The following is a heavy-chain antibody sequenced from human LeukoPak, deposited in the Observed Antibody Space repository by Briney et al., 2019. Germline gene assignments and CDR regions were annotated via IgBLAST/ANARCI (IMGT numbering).Heavy chain of an antibody. CDR3: ARGRGGDYVPSRFDY. Sequence: GGSLRLSCAASGFTFSSYSMNWVRRAPGKGLEWVSYISSSSSTIYYADSVKGRFTISRDNAKNSLYLQMNSLRAEDTALYYCARGRGGDYVPSRFDYWGQGTLVTVSS. CDR2: ISSSSSTI. D-gene: IGHD4-17*01. CDR1: GFTFSSYS. V-gene: IGHV3-48*01. J-gene: IGHJ4*02.